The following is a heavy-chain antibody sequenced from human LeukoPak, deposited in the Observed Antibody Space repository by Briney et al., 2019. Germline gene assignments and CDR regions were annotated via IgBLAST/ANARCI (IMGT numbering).Heavy chain of an antibody. CDR3: ARVARGDVVGATKLAFDI. CDR2: TYYSGRT. D-gene: IGHD1-26*01. CDR1: GGSISSGDYS. Sequence: SQTLSLTCTVSGGSISSGDYSWNWIRQPPGKGLEWIGNTYYSGRTSYNPSLKSRVTVSVDTSKNQFSLKLTSVAAADTAVYYCARVARGDVVGATKLAFDIWCQGTMVSVSS. V-gene: IGHV4-30-4*01. J-gene: IGHJ3*02.